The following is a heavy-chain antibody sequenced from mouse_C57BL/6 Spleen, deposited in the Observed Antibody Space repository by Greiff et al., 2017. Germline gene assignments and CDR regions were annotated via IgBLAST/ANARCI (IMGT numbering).Heavy chain of an antibody. J-gene: IGHJ4*01. CDR1: GYSFTGYF. Sequence: VQLKESGPELVKPGASVKISCKASGYSFTGYFMNWVKQSHGKSLEWIGRINPYNGDTFYNQKFKGKATLTVDKSSSTAHMELLSLTSEDFAVYYCAREDLYYGSSYDYAMDYWGQGTSVTVSS. V-gene: IGHV1-37*01. CDR3: AREDLYYGSSYDYAMDY. CDR2: INPYNGDT. D-gene: IGHD1-1*01.